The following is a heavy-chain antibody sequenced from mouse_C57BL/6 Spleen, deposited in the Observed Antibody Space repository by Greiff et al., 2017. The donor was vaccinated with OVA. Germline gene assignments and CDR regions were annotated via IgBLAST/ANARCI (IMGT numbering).Heavy chain of an antibody. J-gene: IGHJ1*03. CDR3: ARNDGYPYWYFDV. Sequence: VQLVESGPGLVQPSQSLSITCTVSGFSLTSYGVHWVRQSPGKGLEWLGVIWSGGSTDYNAAFISRLSISKDNSKSQVFFKMNSLQADDTAIYYCARNDGYPYWYFDVWGTGTTVTVSS. V-gene: IGHV2-2*01. D-gene: IGHD2-3*01. CDR1: GFSLTSYG. CDR2: IWSGGST.